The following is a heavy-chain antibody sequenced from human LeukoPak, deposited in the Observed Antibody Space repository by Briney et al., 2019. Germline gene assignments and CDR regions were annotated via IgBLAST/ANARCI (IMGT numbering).Heavy chain of an antibody. V-gene: IGHV1-69*04. J-gene: IGHJ3*02. D-gene: IGHD5-18*01. CDR2: IIPILGIA. CDR1: GGTFSSYT. Sequence: VASVKVSSKASGGTFSSYTIGWVRQAPGQGLEWMGRIIPILGIANYAQKFQSRVTITADKSTSTAYMELSSLRSEDTAVYYCARDYFRRNTAMDRWDAFDIWGQGTMVTVSS. CDR3: ARDYFRRNTAMDRWDAFDI.